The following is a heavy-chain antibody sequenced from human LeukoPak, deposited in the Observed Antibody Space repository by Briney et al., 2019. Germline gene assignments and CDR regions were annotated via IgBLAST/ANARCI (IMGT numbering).Heavy chain of an antibody. CDR2: INHSGST. V-gene: IGHV4-34*01. CDR1: GGSFSGYY. CDR3: ATDSSGYYYYFDY. D-gene: IGHD3-22*01. J-gene: IGHJ4*02. Sequence: KPSETLSLTCAVYGGSFSGYYWSWIRQPPGKGLEWIGEINHSGSTNYNPSLKSRVTISVDTSKNQFSLKLSSVTAADTAVYYCATDSSGYYYYFDYWGQGTLVTVSS.